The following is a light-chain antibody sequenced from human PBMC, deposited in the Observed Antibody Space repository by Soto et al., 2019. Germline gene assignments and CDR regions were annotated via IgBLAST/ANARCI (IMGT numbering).Light chain of an antibody. CDR2: GAS. Sequence: EIVMTQSPATLSVSPGERATLSCRASQSVNNNLAWYQQKPGQAPRLLIYGASTRATGNPARFSGSGSGTESTLTISSLQSEDFTVYYCQHYDDWPPITFGQGTRLEIK. V-gene: IGKV3-15*01. CDR1: QSVNNN. CDR3: QHYDDWPPIT. J-gene: IGKJ5*01.